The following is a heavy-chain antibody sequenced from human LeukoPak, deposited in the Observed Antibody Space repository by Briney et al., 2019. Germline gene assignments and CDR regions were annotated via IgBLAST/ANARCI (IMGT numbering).Heavy chain of an antibody. CDR1: GYTFISYD. CDR3: VISYYYDSSGYYYDYNY. D-gene: IGHD3-22*01. V-gene: IGHV1-8*01. J-gene: IGHJ4*02. CDR2: RNPNSGNT. Sequence: ASVTVSCKASGYTFISYDINGVRQPTGQGLEWMGWRNPNSGNTGYAQNFQGRVTMIRNTSISTAYNELSSMRSADTAVYYCVISYYYDSSGYYYDYNYWGQGALVTVSS.